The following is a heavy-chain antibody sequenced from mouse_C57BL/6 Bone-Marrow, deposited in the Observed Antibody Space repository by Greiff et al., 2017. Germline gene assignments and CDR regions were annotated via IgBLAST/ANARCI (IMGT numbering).Heavy chain of an antibody. CDR1: GYTFTSYG. CDR3: ARGDGSSLFAY. Sequence: VQLQQSGAELARPGASVKLSCKASGYTFTSYGISWVKQRTGQGLEWIGEIYPGSGSTNYNEKFKSKATLTVDTSSSTAYMQLSSLTSEDSAVYYCARGDGSSLFAYWGQGTLVTVSA. V-gene: IGHV1-81*01. CDR2: IYPGSGST. D-gene: IGHD1-1*01. J-gene: IGHJ3*01.